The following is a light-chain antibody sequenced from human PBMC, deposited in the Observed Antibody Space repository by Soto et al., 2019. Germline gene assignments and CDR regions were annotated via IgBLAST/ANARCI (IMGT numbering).Light chain of an antibody. V-gene: IGKV1-5*01. Sequence: DIQMTQSPSTLSASVGDRVTITCRASQSISRSLAWYQQKSGKAPKLLIYDASSLESGVPSRFSGSGCGTEFTLTISGLQPDDFATYYCQQYQSYFLTFGHGTTVDMK. J-gene: IGKJ3*01. CDR2: DAS. CDR1: QSISRS. CDR3: QQYQSYFLT.